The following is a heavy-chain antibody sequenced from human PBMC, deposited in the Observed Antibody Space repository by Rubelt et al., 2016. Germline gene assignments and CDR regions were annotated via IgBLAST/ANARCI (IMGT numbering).Heavy chain of an antibody. CDR1: GYTFSAYY. CDR2: INPKSGAT. CDR3: AGGSLQAAGTSDAFDF. V-gene: IGHV1-2*02. J-gene: IGHJ3*01. D-gene: IGHD6-13*01. Sequence: QVQLLQSGAEMREPGASVRVSCKASGYTFSAYYIHWVRQAPGQGLEWMGWINPKSGATNFAQKFQVRVTMTGDTPISTGYMQLTRPTSAHTAVDYCAGGSLQAAGTSDAFDFWGQGTLVAVSS.